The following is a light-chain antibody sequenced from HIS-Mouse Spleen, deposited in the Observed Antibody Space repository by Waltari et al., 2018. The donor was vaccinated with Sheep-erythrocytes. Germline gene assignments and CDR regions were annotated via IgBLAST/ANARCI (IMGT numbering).Light chain of an antibody. CDR3: QSYDSSLSVV. V-gene: IGLV1-40*01. CDR2: GNS. CDR1: SSNLGAGCD. Sequence: QSVLTQPPSVSGSPGQRVTITCTASSSNLGAGCDLHWYQQLPGTAPKLLIYGNSNRPSGVPDRFSGSKSGTSASLAITGLQAEDEADYYCQSYDSSLSVVFGGGTKLTVL. J-gene: IGLJ2*01.